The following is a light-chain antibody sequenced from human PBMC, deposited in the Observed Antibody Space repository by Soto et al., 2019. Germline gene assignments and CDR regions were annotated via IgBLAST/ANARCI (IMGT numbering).Light chain of an antibody. V-gene: IGKV1-27*01. CDR2: AAS. CDR1: QAIGND. CDR3: ENYYSAPFT. Sequence: DIQMTQSPSSLSASVGDRVTLTCRASQAIGNDLAWFQQKPGKIPKLLIYAASTLHSGVPSRFSGSRSGTDFTLTISSLQPEDVATYYCENYYSAPFTFGPGTKVEVK. J-gene: IGKJ3*01.